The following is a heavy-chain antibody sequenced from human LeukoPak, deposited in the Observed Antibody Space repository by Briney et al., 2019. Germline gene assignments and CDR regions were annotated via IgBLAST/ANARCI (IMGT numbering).Heavy chain of an antibody. J-gene: IGHJ4*02. CDR2: ISYDGGKK. V-gene: IGHV3-30-3*01. CDR1: GFTFSTYS. D-gene: IGHD3-22*01. Sequence: PGGSLRLSCAASGFTFSTYSMHWVRQAPGRGLEWVAVISYDGGKKYYADSVRGRFTISIDNSKNMLFLQMNSLRPEDTAVYYCARDGPHYESSGGGLYYWGQGTLVTVSS. CDR3: ARDGPHYESSGGGLYY.